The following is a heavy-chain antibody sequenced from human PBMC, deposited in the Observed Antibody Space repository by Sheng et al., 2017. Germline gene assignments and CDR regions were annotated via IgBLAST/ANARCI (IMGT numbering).Heavy chain of an antibody. Sequence: QVQLQQWGAGLLKPSETLSLTCAVYGGSFSGYYWSWIRQPPREGAWSGLGKVNHSGSTNYNPSLKSRVTISVDTSKNQFSLKLSSVTAADTAVYYCASSRPVVVAAGEYYFDYWGQGTLVTVSS. CDR2: VNHSGST. CDR3: ASSRPVVVAAGEYYFDY. D-gene: IGHD2-15*01. V-gene: IGHV4-34*01. CDR1: GGSFSGYY. J-gene: IGHJ4*02.